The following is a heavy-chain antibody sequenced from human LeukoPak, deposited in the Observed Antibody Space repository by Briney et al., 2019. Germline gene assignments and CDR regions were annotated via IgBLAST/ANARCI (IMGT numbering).Heavy chain of an antibody. Sequence: ASVKVSCKASGYTFTSYGISWVRQAPGQGLEWMGWIRAYNGNTNYAQKLQGRVTMTTDTSTSTAYMELRSLRSDDTAVYYCARVHETYYYDSSGYPPDDYWGQGTLVTVSS. CDR1: GYTFTSYG. CDR3: ARVHETYYYDSSGYPPDDY. V-gene: IGHV1-18*01. D-gene: IGHD3-22*01. J-gene: IGHJ4*02. CDR2: IRAYNGNT.